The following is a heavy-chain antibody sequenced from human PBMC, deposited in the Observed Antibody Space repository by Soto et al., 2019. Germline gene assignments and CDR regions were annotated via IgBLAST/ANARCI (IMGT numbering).Heavy chain of an antibody. Sequence: QVQLQESGPGLVKPSETLSLTCTVSGGSISGYYWSWIRQAPGKGLEWIGYIYYSGTTNYDPSLKSRVTMSVDTSKNQFSLKLSSVPTADTAVYYCARLTGGTYLSFYYYIGVWGKGTTVTVSS. CDR1: GGSISGYY. D-gene: IGHD2-8*02. J-gene: IGHJ6*03. CDR3: ARLTGGTYLSFYYYIGV. V-gene: IGHV4-59*01. CDR2: IYYSGTT.